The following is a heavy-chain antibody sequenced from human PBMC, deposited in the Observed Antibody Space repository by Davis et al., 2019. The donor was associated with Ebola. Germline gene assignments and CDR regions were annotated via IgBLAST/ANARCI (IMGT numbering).Heavy chain of an antibody. CDR3: ARVGNRIAIFGVDY. CDR2: ISHDGTNK. D-gene: IGHD3-3*01. J-gene: IGHJ4*02. V-gene: IGHV3-30-3*01. CDR1: GFTFSAYS. Sequence: GGSLRLSCAASGFTFSAYSMHWVRQAPGKGLEWVALISHDGTNKYIADSVKGRFTLSRDNSKNTLYLQMNSLKPEDTAVYYCARVGNRIAIFGVDYWGQGTLVTVSS.